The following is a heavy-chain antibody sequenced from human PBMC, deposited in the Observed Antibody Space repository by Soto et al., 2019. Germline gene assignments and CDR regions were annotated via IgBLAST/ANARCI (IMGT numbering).Heavy chain of an antibody. J-gene: IGHJ4*02. D-gene: IGHD3-9*01. CDR3: ARMLVTGYCDS. V-gene: IGHV4-59*01. CDR1: GGSISAYY. Sequence: SETLSLTCTVSGGSISAYYWSWIRQPPGKGLEWIGHIYYSGSTKYNPSLGSRVTISVDTSKIHFSLQLSSVTAADTAVYYCARMLVTGYCDSWGPGTLVTVS. CDR2: IYYSGST.